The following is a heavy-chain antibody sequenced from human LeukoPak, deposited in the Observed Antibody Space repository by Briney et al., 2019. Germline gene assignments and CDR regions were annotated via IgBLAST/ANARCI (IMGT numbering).Heavy chain of an antibody. Sequence: PSETLSLTCTVSGGSINSYYWTWIRQPAGKGLEWIGRIYTGGSTNYNPSLESRVTMSVDTSKNQFSLKLNSVTAADTAVYYCARDQTGTTRTLGTFDYWGQGTLVTVSS. CDR3: ARDQTGTTRTLGTFDY. D-gene: IGHD1-7*01. CDR1: GGSINSYY. J-gene: IGHJ4*02. V-gene: IGHV4-4*07. CDR2: IYTGGST.